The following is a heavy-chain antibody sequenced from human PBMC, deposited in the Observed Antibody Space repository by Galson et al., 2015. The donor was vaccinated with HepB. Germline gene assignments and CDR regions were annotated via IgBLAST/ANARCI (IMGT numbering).Heavy chain of an antibody. D-gene: IGHD3-16*01. CDR3: ARDKGEDPKNFDY. CDR1: GFTFSSYS. Sequence: SLRLSCAASGFTFSSYSMNWVRQAPGKGLEWVSSISSSSSYIYYADSVKGRFTISRDNAKNSLYLQMNSLRAEDTAVYYCARDKGEDPKNFDYWGQGTLVTVSS. CDR2: ISSSSSYI. V-gene: IGHV3-21*01. J-gene: IGHJ4*02.